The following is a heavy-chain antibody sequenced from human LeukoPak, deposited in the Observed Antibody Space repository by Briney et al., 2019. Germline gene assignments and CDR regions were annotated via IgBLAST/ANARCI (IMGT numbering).Heavy chain of an antibody. CDR1: GGSISSGSYY. V-gene: IGHV4-61*02. Sequence: SQTLSLTCTVSGGSISSGSYYWSWIRQPAGKGLEWIGRIYTSGSTNYNPSLKSRVTISVDTSKNQFSLKLSSVTAADTAVYYCARGLRDTDGDHYFDFWGQGTLVTVSS. J-gene: IGHJ4*02. CDR2: IYTSGST. CDR3: ARGLRDTDGDHYFDF. D-gene: IGHD4-17*01.